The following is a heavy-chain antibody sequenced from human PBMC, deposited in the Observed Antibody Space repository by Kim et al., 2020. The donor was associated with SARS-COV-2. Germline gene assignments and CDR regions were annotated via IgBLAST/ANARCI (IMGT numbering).Heavy chain of an antibody. CDR2: ISAYNGNT. Sequence: ASVKVSCKASGYTFTSYGISWVRQAPGQGLEWMGWISAYNGNTNYAQKLQGRVTMTTDTSTSTAYMELRSLRSDDTAVYYCARTGSEVVIEQELYFDYWGQGTLVTVSS. J-gene: IGHJ4*02. CDR3: ARTGSEVVIEQELYFDY. D-gene: IGHD3-22*01. V-gene: IGHV1-18*01. CDR1: GYTFTSYG.